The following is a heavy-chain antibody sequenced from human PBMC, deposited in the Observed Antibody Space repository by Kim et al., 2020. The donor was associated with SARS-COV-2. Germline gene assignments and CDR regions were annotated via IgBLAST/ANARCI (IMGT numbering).Heavy chain of an antibody. V-gene: IGHV4-39*01. CDR3: ARLGGSGYDSELDY. CDR2: IHYTGST. CDR1: GDSISDSYY. D-gene: IGHD5-12*01. J-gene: IGHJ4*02. Sequence: SETLSLTCTDSGDSISDSYYWGWIRQPPGKGLEWIGSIHYTGSTYYNPSLKSRVTISVDMSNNQFSLNLRSVTAADTAVYYCARLGGSGYDSELDYWGQGNLVTVSS.